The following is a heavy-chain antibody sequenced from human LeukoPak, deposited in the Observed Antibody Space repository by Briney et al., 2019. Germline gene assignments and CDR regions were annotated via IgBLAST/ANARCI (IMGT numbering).Heavy chain of an antibody. CDR2: ISNNGGYT. V-gene: IGHV3-23*01. Sequence: GGSLRLSCAASGFTFSSSAMSWVRQAPGKGLEWVSAISNNGGYTYYADSVKGRFTISRDNSKNTLYLQMNSLRAEDTAVYYCATEDIVVVVAATRPDNYWGQGTLVTVSS. CDR3: ATEDIVVVVAATRPDNY. D-gene: IGHD2-15*01. J-gene: IGHJ4*02. CDR1: GFTFSSSA.